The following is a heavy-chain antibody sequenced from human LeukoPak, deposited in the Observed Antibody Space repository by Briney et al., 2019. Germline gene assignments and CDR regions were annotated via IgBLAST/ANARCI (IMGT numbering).Heavy chain of an antibody. D-gene: IGHD3-22*01. V-gene: IGHV5-51*01. CDR1: GYSFTSYC. Sequence: GESLQISCKGSGYSFTSYCIGWVRQLPGKGLEWMGIIYPGDSDTRYSPSFQGQVTISADKSISTAYLQWSSLKASDTAMYYCARHQYYYDSSGYSLDAFDIWGQGTMVTVSS. J-gene: IGHJ3*02. CDR3: ARHQYYYDSSGYSLDAFDI. CDR2: IYPGDSDT.